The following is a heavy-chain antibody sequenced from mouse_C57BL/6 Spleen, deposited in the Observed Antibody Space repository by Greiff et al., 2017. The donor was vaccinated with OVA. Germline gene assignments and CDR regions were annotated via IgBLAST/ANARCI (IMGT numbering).Heavy chain of an antibody. D-gene: IGHD4-1*01. Sequence: EVQVVESGPVLVKPGASVKMSCKASGYTFTDYYMNWVKQSHGKSLEWIGVINPYNGGTSYKQKFKGKATLTVDKSSSTAYMELNSLTSEDSAVYYCARRGILGRSFDYWGQGTTLTVSS. CDR3: ARRGILGRSFDY. J-gene: IGHJ2*01. CDR1: GYTFTDYY. V-gene: IGHV1-19*01. CDR2: INPYNGGT.